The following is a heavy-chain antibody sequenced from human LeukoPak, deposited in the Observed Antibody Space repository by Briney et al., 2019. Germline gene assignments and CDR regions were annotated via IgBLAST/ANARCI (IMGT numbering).Heavy chain of an antibody. Sequence: ASVKVSCKASGYTFTGYHIHWVRQAPGQGLEWMGWIYPYSGDTNYAQNFQGRVTMTRDTSISTAYMELSSLKSDDTAVYYCARDRNSGSSLDIWGQGTMLTVSS. CDR1: GYTFTGYH. CDR2: IYPYSGDT. V-gene: IGHV1-2*02. J-gene: IGHJ3*02. D-gene: IGHD6-6*01. CDR3: ARDRNSGSSLDI.